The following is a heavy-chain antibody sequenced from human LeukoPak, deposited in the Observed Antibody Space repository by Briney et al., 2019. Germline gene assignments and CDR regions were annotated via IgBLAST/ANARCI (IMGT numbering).Heavy chain of an antibody. Sequence: PSETLSLTCTVSGGSIRSYYWSWIRQPPGKGLEWIGYIYYSGSTNYNPSLKSRVTISVDTSKNQFSLKLSSVTAADTAVYYCARVYYSNSYDYWYFGLWGRGTLVTVSS. CDR3: ARVYYSNSYDYWYFGL. D-gene: IGHD6-13*01. V-gene: IGHV4-59*01. CDR1: GGSIRSYY. CDR2: IYYSGST. J-gene: IGHJ2*01.